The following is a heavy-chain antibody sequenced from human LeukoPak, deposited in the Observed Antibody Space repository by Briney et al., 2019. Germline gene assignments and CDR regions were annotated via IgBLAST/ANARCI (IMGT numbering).Heavy chain of an antibody. J-gene: IGHJ3*02. D-gene: IGHD3-9*01. CDR1: GFTFSSYS. V-gene: IGHV3-48*01. CDR3: VQAEDGIRYFDWLPSAGAFDI. Sequence: GGSLRLSCAASGFTFSSYSMNWVRQAPGKWLEWVSYISSSSSTIYYADSVQGRFTISRDNAKNSLYLQMNSLRAEDTAVYYFVQAEDGIRYFDWLPSAGAFDIWGQGTMVTVSS. CDR2: ISSSSSTI.